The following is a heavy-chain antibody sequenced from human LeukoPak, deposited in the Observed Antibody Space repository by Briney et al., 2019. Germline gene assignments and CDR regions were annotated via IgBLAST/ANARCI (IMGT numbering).Heavy chain of an antibody. Sequence: SVKLSCKASGGTFSSYAISWVRQAPGQGLEWMGGIIPIFGTANYAQKFQGRVTITADESTSTAYMELSSLRSEDTAVYYCARARTTVTLYDAFGIWGQGTMVTVSS. J-gene: IGHJ3*02. CDR3: ARARTTVTLYDAFGI. CDR2: IIPIFGTA. CDR1: GGTFSSYA. V-gene: IGHV1-69*13. D-gene: IGHD4-17*01.